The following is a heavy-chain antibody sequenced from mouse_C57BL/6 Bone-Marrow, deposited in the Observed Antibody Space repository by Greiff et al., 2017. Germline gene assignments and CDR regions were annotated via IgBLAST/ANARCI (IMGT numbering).Heavy chain of an antibody. Sequence: EVNLVESGEGLVKPGGSLKLSCAASGFTFSSYAMSWVRQTPEKRLEWVAYISSGGDYIYYADTVKGRFTISRDNARNTLYLQMSSLKSEDTAMYYCTRRYYGSSYGYFDVWGTGTTVTVSS. V-gene: IGHV5S21*01. D-gene: IGHD1-1*01. CDR3: TRRYYGSSYGYFDV. CDR2: ISSGGDYI. CDR1: GFTFSSYA. J-gene: IGHJ1*03.